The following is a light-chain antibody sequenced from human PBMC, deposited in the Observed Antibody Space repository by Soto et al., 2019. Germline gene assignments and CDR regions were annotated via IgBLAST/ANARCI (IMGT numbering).Light chain of an antibody. Sequence: IILTQSPGTLSLFPGERTTLYCRASKAISGNYLAWYQQRPGQSPRLLIYGASSRATGIPDRFVGSGSGRDLTLTISRLEPDGLAVDYCQQYETSPRAFGQGTKVEIK. CDR3: QQYETSPRA. CDR1: KAISGNY. CDR2: GAS. V-gene: IGKV3-20*01. J-gene: IGKJ1*01.